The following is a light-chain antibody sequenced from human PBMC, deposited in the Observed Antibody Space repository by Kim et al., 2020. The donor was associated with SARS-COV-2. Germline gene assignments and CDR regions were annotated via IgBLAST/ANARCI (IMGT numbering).Light chain of an antibody. Sequence: APGPTAAITGGGDNIGSKSVHWYQQKPGLAPVLVIYSNNVRPAGIPERFSGSNSGNTATLTVSRVEAGDEADYYCQVWDGGSNHIVFGGGTQLTVL. J-gene: IGLJ2*01. CDR2: SNN. V-gene: IGLV3-21*04. CDR3: QVWDGGSNHIV. CDR1: NIGSKS.